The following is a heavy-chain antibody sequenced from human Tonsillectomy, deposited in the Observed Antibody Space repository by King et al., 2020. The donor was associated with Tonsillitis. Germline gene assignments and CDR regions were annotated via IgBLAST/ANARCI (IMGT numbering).Heavy chain of an antibody. CDR3: ATTSIAAAGSY. D-gene: IGHD6-13*01. CDR1: GFTFSTYS. CDR2: ITSSSNYI. Sequence: VQLVESGGGLVKPGGSLRLSCATSGFTFSTYSMSWVRQAPGKGLEWVSSITSSSNYISYADSVTGRFSISRDNAKNSLHLQMNGLRAEDTAMYYCATTSIAAAGSYWGQEPWSPSPQ. J-gene: IGHJ4*01. V-gene: IGHV3-21*01.